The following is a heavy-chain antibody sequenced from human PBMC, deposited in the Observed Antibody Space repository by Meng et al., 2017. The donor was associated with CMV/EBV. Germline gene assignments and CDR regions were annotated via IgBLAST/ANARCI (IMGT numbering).Heavy chain of an antibody. CDR3: ARETGGYCSSTSCYLRGGAFDI. V-gene: IGHV4-4*07. CDR1: GGSISSYY. D-gene: IGHD2-2*01. Sequence: GSLRLSCTVSGGSISSYYWSWIRQPAGKGLEWIGRIYTSGSTNYNPSLKSRVTMSVDTSKNQFSLKLSSVTAADTAVYCCARETGGYCSSTSCYLRGGAFDIWGQGTMVTVSS. CDR2: IYTSGST. J-gene: IGHJ3*02.